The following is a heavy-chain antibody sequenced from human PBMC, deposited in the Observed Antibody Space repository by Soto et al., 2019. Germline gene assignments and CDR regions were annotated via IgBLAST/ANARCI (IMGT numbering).Heavy chain of an antibody. J-gene: IGHJ4*02. D-gene: IGHD3-10*01. CDR3: VRGVHSGAYLVDY. CDR1: GFTFSGYA. CDR2: IHGGGNSA. Sequence: GGSLRLCYAASGFTFSGYAMSWVRQAPGKGLEWVSVIHGGGNSAYYAGSVKGRFTISRDKSENTVYLQMNSLTIEDTAVYYCVRGVHSGAYLVDYWGQGTPVTVSS. V-gene: IGHV3-23*01.